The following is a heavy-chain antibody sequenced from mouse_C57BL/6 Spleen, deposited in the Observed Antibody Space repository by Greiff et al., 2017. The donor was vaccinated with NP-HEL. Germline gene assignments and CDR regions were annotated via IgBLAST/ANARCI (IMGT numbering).Heavy chain of an antibody. V-gene: IGHV1-69*01. Sequence: VQLQQPGAELVMPGASVKLSCKASGYTFTSYWMHWVKQRPGQGLEWIGEIDPSASYTNYNPKFKGKSTLTVDKASSTAYMQLISLTSEYSAVYYCARYGSRYDYAMDYWGQGTSVTVSS. CDR1: GYTFTSYW. CDR2: IDPSASYT. D-gene: IGHD1-1*01. CDR3: ARYGSRYDYAMDY. J-gene: IGHJ4*01.